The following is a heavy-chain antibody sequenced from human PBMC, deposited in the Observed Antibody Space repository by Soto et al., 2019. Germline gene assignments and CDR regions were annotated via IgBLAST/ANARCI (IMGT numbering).Heavy chain of an antibody. CDR3: AREGQLWSTLKNYFDY. D-gene: IGHD5-18*01. CDR1: GFTFSSYS. Sequence: GGSLRLSCAASGFTFSSYSMNWVRQAPGKGLEWVSPISSSSSYIYYADSVKGRFTISRDNAKNSLYLQMNSLRAEDTAVYYCAREGQLWSTLKNYFDYWGQGTLVTVSS. V-gene: IGHV3-21*01. J-gene: IGHJ4*02. CDR2: ISSSSSYI.